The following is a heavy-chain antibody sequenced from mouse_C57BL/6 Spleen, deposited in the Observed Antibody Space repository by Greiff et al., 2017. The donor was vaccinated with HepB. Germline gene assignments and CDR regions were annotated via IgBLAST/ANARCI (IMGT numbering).Heavy chain of an antibody. Sequence: VQLQQSGAELVRPGASVKLSCTASGFNIKDDYMHWVKQRPEQGLEWIGWIDPENGDTEYASKFQGKATITADTSSNTAYLQLSSLTSEDTAVYYCTTSDGYLFDYWGQGTTLTVSS. CDR3: TTSDGYLFDY. CDR2: IDPENGDT. J-gene: IGHJ2*01. V-gene: IGHV14-4*01. D-gene: IGHD2-3*01. CDR1: GFNIKDDY.